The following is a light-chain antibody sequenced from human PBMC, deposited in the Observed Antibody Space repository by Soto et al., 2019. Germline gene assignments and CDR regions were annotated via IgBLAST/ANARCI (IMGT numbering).Light chain of an antibody. Sequence: QSALTQPASVSDSPGQSSTISCTGTSSDIGDFKSVSWYQQHPGKAPKLIIYSVSHRPSGVSNRFSGSKSGNTASLTISGLQAEEEADYYCSSYTSTNTWSFGGGTKLTV. CDR2: SVS. V-gene: IGLV2-14*01. CDR1: SSDIGDFKS. J-gene: IGLJ3*02. CDR3: SSYTSTNTWS.